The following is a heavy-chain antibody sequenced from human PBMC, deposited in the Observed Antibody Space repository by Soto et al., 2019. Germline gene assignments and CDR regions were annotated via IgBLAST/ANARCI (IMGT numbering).Heavy chain of an antibody. J-gene: IGHJ4*02. CDR2: ISDSGGSS. CDR3: AKGRLSDPFDY. CDR1: GFTFSSSP. Sequence: EVQLLESGGGLVQPGGSLRLSCAASGFTFSSSPMSWVRQAPGMGLEWVSAISDSGGSSYYADSVKGRFTISRDNSKNTLYLQMNSLRAEDTAVYYCAKGRLSDPFDYWGQGTLVTVSS. V-gene: IGHV3-23*01.